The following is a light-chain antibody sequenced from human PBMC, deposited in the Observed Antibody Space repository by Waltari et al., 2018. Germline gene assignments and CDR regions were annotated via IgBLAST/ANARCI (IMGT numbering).Light chain of an antibody. CDR1: SGDVGGSDY. CDR2: EVS. Sequence: SALTQPAAVSGSPGQSLTVSCAGPSGDVGGSDYVSWYQQHLGKASKLMIYEVSNRPSGVSNRFSGSKSGNTASLTISGLQAEDEADYYCSSYTSSSTPVFGGGTKLTVL. CDR3: SSYTSSSTPV. V-gene: IGLV2-14*01. J-gene: IGLJ3*02.